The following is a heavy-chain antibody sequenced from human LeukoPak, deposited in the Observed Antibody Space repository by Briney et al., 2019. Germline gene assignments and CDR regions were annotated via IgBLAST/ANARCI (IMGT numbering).Heavy chain of an antibody. CDR1: GGSISSGGYY. CDR3: ARRSTIFGVVTYAFDI. V-gene: IGHV4-61*08. Sequence: SQTLSLTCTVSGGSISSGGYYWSWIRQPPGKGLEWIGYIYYSGSTNYNPSLKSRVTISVDTSKNQFSLKLSSVTAADTAVYYCARRSTIFGVVTYAFDIWGQGTMVTVSS. J-gene: IGHJ3*02. D-gene: IGHD3-3*01. CDR2: IYYSGST.